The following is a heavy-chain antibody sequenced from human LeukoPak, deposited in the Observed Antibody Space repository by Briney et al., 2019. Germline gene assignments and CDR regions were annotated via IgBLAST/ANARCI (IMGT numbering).Heavy chain of an antibody. D-gene: IGHD2-8*01. J-gene: IGHJ5*02. CDR2: INSADNVQ. V-gene: IGHV3-48*03. CDR1: GFSLRSSE. CDR3: ARDTVNGPFVISLDL. Sequence: PGGSLRLSCAASGFSLRSSEMNWVRQAPGKGPEWVAHINSADNVQYYTDSVRGRFTMSRDNAKDLLFLQMNSLRDDDTAVYYCARDTVNGPFVISLDLWGQGVLVTVS.